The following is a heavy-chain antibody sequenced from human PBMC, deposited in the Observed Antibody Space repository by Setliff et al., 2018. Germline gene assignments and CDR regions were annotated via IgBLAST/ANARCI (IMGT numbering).Heavy chain of an antibody. J-gene: IGHJ3*01. CDR2: ISSYNDVT. CDR1: GHIFNSYG. Sequence: GASVKVSCKASGHIFNSYGISWVRQAPGKGLEWVGWISSYNDVTTYAQRFQGRVTLTKDTSTSAAYMELRSLRSDGSAVYYCAISTLSICSGGSCPNAFDVWGQGTMVTVSS. CDR3: AISTLSICSGGSCPNAFDV. V-gene: IGHV1-18*01. D-gene: IGHD2-15*01.